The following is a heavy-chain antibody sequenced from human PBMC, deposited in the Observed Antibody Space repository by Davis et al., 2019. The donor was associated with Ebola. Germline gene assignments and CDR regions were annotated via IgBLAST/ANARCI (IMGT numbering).Heavy chain of an antibody. CDR1: GFTFSSYA. V-gene: IGHV3-30-3*01. Sequence: GESLKISCAASGFTFSSYAMHWVRQAPGKGLEWVAVISYDGSNKYYADSVKGRFTISRDNSKNTLYLQMNSLRAEDTAVYYCASTDCSSTSCYGAYYYGMDVWGKGTTVTVSS. CDR3: ASTDCSSTSCYGAYYYGMDV. CDR2: ISYDGSNK. D-gene: IGHD2-2*01. J-gene: IGHJ6*04.